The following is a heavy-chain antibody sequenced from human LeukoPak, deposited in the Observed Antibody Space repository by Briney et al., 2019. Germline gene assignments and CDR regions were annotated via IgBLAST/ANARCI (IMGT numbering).Heavy chain of an antibody. J-gene: IGHJ4*02. D-gene: IGHD6-13*01. CDR3: AGGSSWYLDY. CDR1: GFTFSSYS. V-gene: IGHV3-21*01. Sequence: GGSLRLSCAASGFTFSSYSMNWVRQAPGEGLEWVSSISSSSSYIYYADSVKGRFTISRDKAKNSLYLQMNSLRAEDTAVDYCAGGSSWYLDYWGQGTLVTVSS. CDR2: ISSSSSYI.